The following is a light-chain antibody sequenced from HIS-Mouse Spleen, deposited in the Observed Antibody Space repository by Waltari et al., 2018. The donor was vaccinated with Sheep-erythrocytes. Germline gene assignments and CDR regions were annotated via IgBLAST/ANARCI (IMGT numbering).Light chain of an antibody. V-gene: IGLV2-8*01. CDR1: SSAVGGYNL. CDR3: SSYAGSNNWV. Sequence: QSALTQPPSASGSPGQSVTISCTGTSSAVGGYNLVSWYQQHPGKAPQLMIYEVSKRPSGVPDRFSGSKSGNTASLTVSGLQAEDEADYYCSSYAGSNNWVFGGGTKLTVL. J-gene: IGLJ3*02. CDR2: EVS.